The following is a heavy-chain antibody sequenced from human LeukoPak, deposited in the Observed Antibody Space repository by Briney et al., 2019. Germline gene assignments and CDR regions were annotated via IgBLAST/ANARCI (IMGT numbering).Heavy chain of an antibody. CDR3: AKDTAIQFLEPAF. Sequence: QPGGSLRLSCAASGFTFNTHGMHWVRQAPGKGLEWVAAIWFDGSVKHCSDAVKGRFTISRDNSLNTLYLQMNSLRVEDTAMYYCAKDTAIQFLEPAFWGQGTLVTVSS. D-gene: IGHD3-3*01. CDR1: GFTFNTHG. CDR2: IWFDGSVK. J-gene: IGHJ4*02. V-gene: IGHV3-33*06.